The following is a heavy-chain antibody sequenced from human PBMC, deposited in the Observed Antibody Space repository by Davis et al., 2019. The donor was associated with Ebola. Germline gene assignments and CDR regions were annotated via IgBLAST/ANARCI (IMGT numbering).Heavy chain of an antibody. D-gene: IGHD6-13*01. Sequence: GGSLRLSCAASGFTVSSYYMSWVRQAPGKGLEWVSIIYSDGRTYYTDSVKGRFTISRDNSGNTVYLQMNSLRAEDTAVYYCARVIGQQDWYFDLWGRGTQVTVSS. V-gene: IGHV3-53*01. CDR1: GFTVSSYY. CDR2: IYSDGRT. CDR3: ARVIGQQDWYFDL. J-gene: IGHJ2*01.